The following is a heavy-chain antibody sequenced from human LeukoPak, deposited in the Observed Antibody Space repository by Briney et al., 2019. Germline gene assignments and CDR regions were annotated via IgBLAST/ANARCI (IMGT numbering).Heavy chain of an antibody. D-gene: IGHD6-19*01. Sequence: GASVKVSCKASGYTFTGYYIHWVRQAPGQGLEWMGWINPNSDDTSFAQRFQGRVTMTRDTSISTAYMELSSLRSEDTAVYYCARVGSQWLVPAPFDDWGQGTLVTVSP. V-gene: IGHV1-2*02. J-gene: IGHJ4*02. CDR3: ARVGSQWLVPAPFDD. CDR2: INPNSDDT. CDR1: GYTFTGYY.